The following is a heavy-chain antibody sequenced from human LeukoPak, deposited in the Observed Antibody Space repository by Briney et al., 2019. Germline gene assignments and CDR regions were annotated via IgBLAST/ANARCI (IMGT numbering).Heavy chain of an antibody. D-gene: IGHD6-13*01. Sequence: GRSLRLSCAASGFTFRSYGIHWVRQAPGKGLEWVAVIWHDGRNKYYADSVKGRSTISRDNSKNTLYLQMNSLRAEDTAVYYCAKTITSTAAAGRSDYWGQGTLVTVSS. V-gene: IGHV3-33*06. CDR1: GFTFRSYG. CDR2: IWHDGRNK. J-gene: IGHJ4*02. CDR3: AKTITSTAAAGRSDY.